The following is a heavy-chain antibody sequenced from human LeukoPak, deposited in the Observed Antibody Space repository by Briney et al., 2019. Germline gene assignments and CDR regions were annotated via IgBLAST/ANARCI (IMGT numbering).Heavy chain of an antibody. J-gene: IGHJ4*02. Sequence: GGSLRLSCAAPGFTFSSYSMNWVRQAPGKGLEWVSSISSSTSHIHYADSVKGRFTISRDNAKNSLYLQMNSLRAEDTAVYYCARDPYSGLFDYWGQGTLVTVSS. CDR3: ARDPYSGLFDY. CDR2: ISSSTSHI. V-gene: IGHV3-21*01. CDR1: GFTFSSYS. D-gene: IGHD4-11*01.